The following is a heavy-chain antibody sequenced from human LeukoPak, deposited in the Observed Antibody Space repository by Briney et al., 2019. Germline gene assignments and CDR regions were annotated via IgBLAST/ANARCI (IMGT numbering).Heavy chain of an antibody. V-gene: IGHV1-18*04. D-gene: IGHD6-19*01. CDR3: ARSDIAVAGADY. CDR2: ISTYNGNT. Sequence: ASVKVSCKASGYTFTGYYMHWVRQAPGQGLEWMGWISTYNGNTNYAQKLQGRVTMTTDTSTSTAYMELRSLRSDDTAVYYCARSDIAVAGADYWGQGTLFTVSS. CDR1: GYTFTGYY. J-gene: IGHJ4*02.